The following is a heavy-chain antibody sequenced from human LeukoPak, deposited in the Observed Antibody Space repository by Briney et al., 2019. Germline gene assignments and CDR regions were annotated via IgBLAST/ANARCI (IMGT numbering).Heavy chain of an antibody. CDR3: ATTGYSSRNY. Sequence: GGTLRLSCAASGFTFSNYGMSWVRQAPGKGLERISAISGSSGTTYYADSVKGRFTISRDNSNNTLYLQLNSLRAEDTAVYYCATTGYSSRNYWGQGTLVTVSS. D-gene: IGHD6-13*01. CDR1: GFTFSNYG. J-gene: IGHJ4*02. V-gene: IGHV3-23*01. CDR2: ISGSSGTT.